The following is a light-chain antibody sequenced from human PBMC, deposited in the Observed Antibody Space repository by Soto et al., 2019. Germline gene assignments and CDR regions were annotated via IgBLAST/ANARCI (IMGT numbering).Light chain of an antibody. V-gene: IGLV1-40*01. J-gene: IGLJ2*01. CDR1: SSNIGAGYD. CDR2: GNS. CDR3: QSYDSSLRDVV. Sequence: QSVLTQPPSVSGAPGHRVTISCTGSSSNIGAGYDVHWYQQLPGTAHKLLIYGNSNRPSGVPDRFSGSKSGTSASLAITGLQAEDEADYYCQSYDSSLRDVVFGGGTKLTVL.